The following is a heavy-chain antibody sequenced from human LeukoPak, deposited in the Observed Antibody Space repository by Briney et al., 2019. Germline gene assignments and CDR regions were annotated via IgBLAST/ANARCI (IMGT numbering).Heavy chain of an antibody. CDR3: AAGSQPRYYYYYMDV. D-gene: IGHD3-10*01. J-gene: IGHJ6*03. CDR1: GFTFSSYG. CDR2: IRYDGSNK. V-gene: IGHV3-30*02. Sequence: GGSLRLSCAASGFTFSSYGMHWVRQAPGKGLEWVAFIRYDGSNKYYADSVKGRFTISRDNSKNTLYLQMNSLRAEDTAVYYCAAGSQPRYYYYYMDVWGKGTTVTVSS.